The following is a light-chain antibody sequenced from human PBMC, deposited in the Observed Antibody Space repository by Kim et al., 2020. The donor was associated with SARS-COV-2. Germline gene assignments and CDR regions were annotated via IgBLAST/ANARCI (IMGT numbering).Light chain of an antibody. V-gene: IGLV3-19*02. CDR1: SLRSYY. CDR3: NSWDSSGNHPLV. CDR2: GKN. J-gene: IGLJ3*02. Sequence: SSELTQDPAVSVALGQTVRITCQGDSLRSYYASWYQQKPGQAPVRVIYGKNNRPSGIPDRFSGSSSGNTASLTITGAQAEDEADYYCNSWDSSGNHPLVFGGGTKLTVL.